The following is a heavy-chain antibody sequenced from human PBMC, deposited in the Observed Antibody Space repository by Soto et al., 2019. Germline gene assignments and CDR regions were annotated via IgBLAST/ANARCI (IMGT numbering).Heavy chain of an antibody. CDR1: GYTFTSYA. J-gene: IGHJ3*02. D-gene: IGHD2-2*01. CDR3: ARYGDQLPRRAFDI. CDR2: INAGNGNT. V-gene: IGHV1-3*01. Sequence: ASVKVSCKASGYTFTSYAMHWVRQAPGQRLEWMGWINAGNGNTKYSQKVQGRVTITRDTTASTAYMELSSLRSEDTAVYYCARYGDQLPRRAFDIWGQGTMVTGSS.